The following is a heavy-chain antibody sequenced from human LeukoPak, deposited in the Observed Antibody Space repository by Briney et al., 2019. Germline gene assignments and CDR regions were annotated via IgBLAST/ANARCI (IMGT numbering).Heavy chain of an antibody. J-gene: IGHJ4*02. V-gene: IGHV3-23*01. Sequence: GGSLRLSCAGSGFTFSSYAMTWVRQAPGTGLEWVSSISRSDGTTYYADSVKGRFTISRDNSKNTLYLQMNSLRAEDTAVYYCARVVAAYYFDYWGQGTLVTVSS. CDR1: GFTFSSYA. CDR3: ARVVAAYYFDY. CDR2: ISRSDGTT. D-gene: IGHD6-19*01.